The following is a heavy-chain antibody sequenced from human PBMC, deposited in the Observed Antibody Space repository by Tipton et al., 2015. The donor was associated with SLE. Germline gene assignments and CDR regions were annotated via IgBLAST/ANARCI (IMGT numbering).Heavy chain of an antibody. D-gene: IGHD7-27*01. V-gene: IGHV4-61*10. CDR3: ARPFNWGSFAFDI. CDR2: MSYRGSS. CDR1: GGSINSGVYS. Sequence: TLSLTCTVSGGSINSGVYSWSWIRQPAGKGLEWIGYMSYRGSSSYNPSLKSRVTISFDTSKNQFSLRLSSVTAADTAMYYCARPFNWGSFAFDIWGQGTTVTVSS. J-gene: IGHJ3*02.